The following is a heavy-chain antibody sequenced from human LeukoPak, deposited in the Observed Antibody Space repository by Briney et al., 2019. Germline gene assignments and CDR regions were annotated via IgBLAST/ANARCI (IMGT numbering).Heavy chain of an antibody. J-gene: IGHJ4*02. CDR1: GFTFSNYA. CDR3: AKSWSCVQYNDWLCYFDY. V-gene: IGHV3-23*01. Sequence: GGSLRLSCAASGFTFSNYAMSWVRQAPGKGLEWASGISGSSGTTYYTDSLQGRFTISRDNSKDTLYLQMNSLRDDDTAIYYCAKSWSCVQYNDWLCYFDYWGQGTLVTVSS. D-gene: IGHD3-9*01. CDR2: ISGSSGTT.